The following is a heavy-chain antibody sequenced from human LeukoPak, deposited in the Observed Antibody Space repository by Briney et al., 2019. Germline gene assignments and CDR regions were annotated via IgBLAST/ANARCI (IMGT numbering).Heavy chain of an antibody. D-gene: IGHD2-15*01. V-gene: IGHV3-21*01. CDR2: ISRSSSYI. CDR1: GFTFSSYS. J-gene: IGHJ5*02. CDR3: ARDTHGPDAVWFDP. Sequence: GGSLRLSCAASGFTFSSYSMNWVRQAPGKGLEWVSSISRSSSYIYYADSVKGRFTISRDNAKNSLYLQMNSLRAEDTAVYYCARDTHGPDAVWFDPWGQGTLVTVSS.